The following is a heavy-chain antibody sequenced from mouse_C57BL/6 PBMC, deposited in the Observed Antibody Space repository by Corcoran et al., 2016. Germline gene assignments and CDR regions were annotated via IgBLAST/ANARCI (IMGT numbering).Heavy chain of an antibody. V-gene: IGHV9-3*01. Sequence: QIQLVQSGPELKKPGETVKISCKASGYTFTTYGMSWVKQAPGKGVKWMGWINTYSGVPTYADDFKGRFAFSLATSASTAYLQINNLKNEDTATYFCARSRDYGNCLFAYWGQGTLVTVSA. CDR3: ARSRDYGNCLFAY. CDR2: INTYSGVP. J-gene: IGHJ3*01. D-gene: IGHD2-1*01. CDR1: GYTFTTYG.